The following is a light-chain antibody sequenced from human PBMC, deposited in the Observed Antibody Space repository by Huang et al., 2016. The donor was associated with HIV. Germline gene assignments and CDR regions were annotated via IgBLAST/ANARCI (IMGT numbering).Light chain of an antibody. Sequence: EIVLTQSPSTLSLSPGERATLSCRASQSVKNYLAWYQQKPGQAPRLLIYEASNRATGVPARFSGSGSGTDCTLTISSLEPEDFAVYYCQQRTNWPSLTFGGGTRVEIK. CDR3: QQRTNWPSLT. CDR2: EAS. V-gene: IGKV3-11*01. CDR1: QSVKNY. J-gene: IGKJ4*01.